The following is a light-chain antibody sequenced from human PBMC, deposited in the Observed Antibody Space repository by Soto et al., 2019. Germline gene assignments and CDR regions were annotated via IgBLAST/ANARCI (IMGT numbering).Light chain of an antibody. J-gene: IGLJ1*01. CDR3: SSYASTSTAV. CDR1: SSDVGAYNY. Sequence: QSALTQPASVSGSPGQSITISCTGTSSDVGAYNYVSWYQQHPVKAPKLMIYEVNYRPSGVSNLFSGSKSGITASLTISGLKAEDEADYYCSSYASTSTAVFGTGTKLTVL. V-gene: IGLV2-14*01. CDR2: EVN.